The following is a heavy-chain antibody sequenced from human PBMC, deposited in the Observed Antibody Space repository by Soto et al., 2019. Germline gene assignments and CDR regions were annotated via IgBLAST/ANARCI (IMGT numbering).Heavy chain of an antibody. V-gene: IGHV1-69*13. J-gene: IGHJ6*02. CDR3: ASALKLYYYGMDV. D-gene: IGHD2-15*01. CDR1: GGTFSSYA. Sequence: ASVKVSCKASGGTFSSYAISWVRQAPGQGLEWTGGIIPIFGTANYAQKFQGRVTITADESTSTAYMELSSLRSEDTAVYYCASALKLYYYGMDVWGQGTTVTVSS. CDR2: IIPIFGTA.